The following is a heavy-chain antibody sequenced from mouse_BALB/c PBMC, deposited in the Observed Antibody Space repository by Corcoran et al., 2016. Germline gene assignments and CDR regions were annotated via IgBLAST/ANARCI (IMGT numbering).Heavy chain of an antibody. CDR1: GFPITSGYY. D-gene: IGHD2-3*01. J-gene: IGHJ1*01. CDR2: ITHSGET. CDR3: AGDYDGYWFFDV. Sequence: QMQLQESGPGLVKPSQSLFLACSITGFPITSGYYWSWIRQSPGKPLEWMGYITHSGETFYNPSLQSPISITRETSKNQFFLQLNSVTTADTAMYYGAGDYDGYWFFDVGGAGTTVTVSS. V-gene: IGHV12-3*02.